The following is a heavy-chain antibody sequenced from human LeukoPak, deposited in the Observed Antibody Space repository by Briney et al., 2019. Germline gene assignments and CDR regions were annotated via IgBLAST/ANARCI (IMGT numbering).Heavy chain of an antibody. CDR2: INHSGST. CDR1: GGSLSGYY. Sequence: SETLSLTCAVYGGSLSGYYWSWIRQPPGKGLEWIGEINHSGSTNYNPSLKSRVTISVDTSKNQFSLKLSSVTAADTAVYYCAREPTDSSSWSSFDYWGQGTLVTVSS. D-gene: IGHD6-13*01. J-gene: IGHJ4*02. V-gene: IGHV4-34*01. CDR3: AREPTDSSSWSSFDY.